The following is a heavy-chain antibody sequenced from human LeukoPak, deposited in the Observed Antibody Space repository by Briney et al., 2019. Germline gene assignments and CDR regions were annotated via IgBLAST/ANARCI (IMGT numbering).Heavy chain of an antibody. V-gene: IGHV4-59*11. CDR3: ARWGVPSFDF. CDR1: RGFITSHS. CDR2: IHYSGTT. J-gene: IGHJ4*02. Sequence: SETLSLTCTVSRGFITSHSWGWVRQPPGKGLEWIGHIHYSGTTSYNPSLKSRVTITSDTSNDQFSLKLSSVTAADTAMYYCARWGVPSFDFWGRGTLVTVSS. D-gene: IGHD3-16*01.